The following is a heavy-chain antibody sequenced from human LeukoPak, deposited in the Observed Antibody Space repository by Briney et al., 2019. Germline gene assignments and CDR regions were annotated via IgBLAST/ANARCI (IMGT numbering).Heavy chain of an antibody. CDR3: ARAVYDYIWGSYRFDY. Sequence: SETLSLTCTVSGGSISSGGYYWSWIRPHPGKGLEWIGFIYYSGSTYYNPSLKSRVTFSVDTSTNHFSLKLSSVTRADTAVNYCARAVYDYIWGSYRFDYWGQGALVTVSS. CDR1: GGSISSGGYY. J-gene: IGHJ4*02. V-gene: IGHV4-31*03. D-gene: IGHD3-16*02. CDR2: IYYSGST.